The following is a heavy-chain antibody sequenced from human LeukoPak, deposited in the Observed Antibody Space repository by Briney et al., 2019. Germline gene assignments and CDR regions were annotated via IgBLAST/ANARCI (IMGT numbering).Heavy chain of an antibody. D-gene: IGHD3-10*01. Sequence: PGGSLRLSCAASGFTFSSYWMSWVRQAPGKGLEWVANIKQDGSEKYYVDSVKGRFTISRDNAKNSLYLQMNSLRAEDTAVYYCARDEVRGPIAAFDLWGQGTMVTVSS. CDR2: IKQDGSEK. CDR1: GFTFSSYW. J-gene: IGHJ3*01. V-gene: IGHV3-7*01. CDR3: ARDEVRGPIAAFDL.